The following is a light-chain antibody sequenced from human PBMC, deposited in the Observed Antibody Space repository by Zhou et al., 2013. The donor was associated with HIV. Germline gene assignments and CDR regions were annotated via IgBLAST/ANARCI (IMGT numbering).Light chain of an antibody. V-gene: IGKV1-5*03. CDR3: QKXNSAPRT. CDR2: KAS. CDR1: QSISSW. Sequence: DIQMTQSPSTLSASVGDRVTITCRASQSISSWLAWYQQKPGKAPKLLIYKASSLESGVPSRFSGSGSGTDFTLTISSLQPEDVATYYCQKXNSAPRTFGQGTKVEIK. J-gene: IGKJ1*01.